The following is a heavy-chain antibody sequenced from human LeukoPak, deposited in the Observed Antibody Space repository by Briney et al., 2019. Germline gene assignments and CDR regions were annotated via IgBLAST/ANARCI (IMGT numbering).Heavy chain of an antibody. V-gene: IGHV1-8*01. CDR1: GYTFTSYD. CDR3: ARGHGVWYYFDSSGSLFDY. Sequence: GASVKVSCKASGYTFTSYDINWVRQATGQGLEWMGWMNPNSGNTGYAQKFQGRVTMTRNTSISTAYLEISSLTSEDTAVYYCARGHGVWYYFDSSGSLFDYWGQGTLVTVSS. CDR2: MNPNSGNT. D-gene: IGHD3-22*01. J-gene: IGHJ4*02.